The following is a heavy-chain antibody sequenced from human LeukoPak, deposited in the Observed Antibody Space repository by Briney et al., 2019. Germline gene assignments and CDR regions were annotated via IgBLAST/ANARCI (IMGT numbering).Heavy chain of an antibody. J-gene: IGHJ4*02. CDR3: AAAAAGTPYFDY. CDR2: IIPIFGIA. CDR1: GGTFSSYA. V-gene: IGHV1-69*04. Sequence: ASVKVSCKASGGTFSSYAISWVRQAPGQGLEWMGRIIPIFGIANYAQKFQGRVTITADKSMSTAYMELSSLRSEDTAVYYCAAAAAGTPYFDYWGQGTLVTVSS. D-gene: IGHD6-13*01.